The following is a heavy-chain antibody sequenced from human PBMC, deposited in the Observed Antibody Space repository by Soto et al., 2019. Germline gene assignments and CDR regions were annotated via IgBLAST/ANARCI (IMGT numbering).Heavy chain of an antibody. D-gene: IGHD3-3*01. CDR3: VRDRYPMIDLWSAFSSD. Sequence: EVPLVQSGGGLVQPGGSLRLSCAASGFTFSDFPMSWVRQVPGKGLEWISAIRKDGGSVYYVESVKGRFTISRDNSKNTSSLRIKNVRVEATAIYYCVRDRYPMIDLWSAFSSDWGQGAQVIVSS. CDR2: IRKDGGSV. J-gene: IGHJ4*02. CDR1: GFTFSDFP. V-gene: IGHV3-23*04.